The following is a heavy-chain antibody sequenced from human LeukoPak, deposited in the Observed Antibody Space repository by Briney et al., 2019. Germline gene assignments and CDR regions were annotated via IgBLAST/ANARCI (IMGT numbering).Heavy chain of an antibody. Sequence: PSETLSLTCTVSGGSISSYYWSRIRQPPGKGLEWIGYIYYSGSTNYNPSLKSRVTISVDTSKNQFSLKLSSVTAADTAVYYCARGSGSYSYLFDYWGQGTLVTVSS. V-gene: IGHV4-59*08. CDR3: ARGSGSYSYLFDY. D-gene: IGHD1-26*01. CDR2: IYYSGST. J-gene: IGHJ4*02. CDR1: GGSISSYY.